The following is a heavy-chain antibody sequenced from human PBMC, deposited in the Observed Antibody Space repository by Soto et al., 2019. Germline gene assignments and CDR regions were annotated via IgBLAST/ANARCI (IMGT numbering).Heavy chain of an antibody. CDR3: GKGHRDYQGDYNYYGMDV. CDR1: GFRFNSYA. Sequence: GSLRLCFAAAGFRFNSYAISWVRQGPGKVLEVVAASTGPGGSTYNEDSVKGRFTVSRDNSKKTVYLQLDVLRAEDTAIYCCGKGHRDYQGDYNYYGMDVWGQGTTVTVSS. D-gene: IGHD3-10*01. V-gene: IGHV3-23*01. J-gene: IGHJ6*02. CDR2: STGPGGST.